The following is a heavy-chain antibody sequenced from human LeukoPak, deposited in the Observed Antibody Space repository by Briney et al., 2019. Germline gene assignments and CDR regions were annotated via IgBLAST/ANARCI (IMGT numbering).Heavy chain of an antibody. Sequence: SETLSLTCAVYGGSFSGYYWSWLRQPPGKGLEWIGEINHSGSTNYNPSLKSRVTISVDTSKNQISLKLSSVTAADTAVYYCARGPDCSGGSCYSVGVRYYYYYMDVWGKGTTVTVSS. CDR3: ARGPDCSGGSCYSVGVRYYYYYMDV. D-gene: IGHD2-15*01. J-gene: IGHJ6*03. CDR1: GGSFSGYY. V-gene: IGHV4-34*01. CDR2: INHSGST.